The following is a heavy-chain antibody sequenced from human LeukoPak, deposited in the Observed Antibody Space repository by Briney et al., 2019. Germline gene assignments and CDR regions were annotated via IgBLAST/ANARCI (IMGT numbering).Heavy chain of an antibody. Sequence: SETLSLTCAVYGGSFSGYYWSWIRQPPGKGLEWIGEINHSGSTNYNPSLKSRVTMSVDTSKEQLSLKLSSVTAADTAVYYCARDGLYSYGYSYFDYWGQGTLVTVSS. CDR1: GGSFSGYY. CDR3: ARDGLYSYGYSYFDY. D-gene: IGHD5-18*01. J-gene: IGHJ4*02. V-gene: IGHV4-34*01. CDR2: INHSGST.